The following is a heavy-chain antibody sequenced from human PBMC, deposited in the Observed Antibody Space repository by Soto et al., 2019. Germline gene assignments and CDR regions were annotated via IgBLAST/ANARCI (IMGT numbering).Heavy chain of an antibody. Sequence: EVQLVESGGGLVQPGGSLRLSCAASGFTFSDHYMDWVRQAPGKGLEWVGRTRNKANSYTTEYDASVKGRFTISRYDSKNSLYLQMNSLKTEDTAVYYWARGGYCSSTSCYRDYYGMDVWGQGTTVTVSS. CDR2: TRNKANSYTT. CDR1: GFTFSDHY. J-gene: IGHJ6*02. CDR3: ARGGYCSSTSCYRDYYGMDV. D-gene: IGHD2-2*01. V-gene: IGHV3-72*01.